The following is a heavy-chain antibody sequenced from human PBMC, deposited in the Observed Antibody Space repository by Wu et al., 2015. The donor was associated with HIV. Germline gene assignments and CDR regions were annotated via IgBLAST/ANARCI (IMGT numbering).Heavy chain of an antibody. CDR3: ARDGGSDWNDSGSDL. Sequence: QVQLVQSGAEVKKPGASLKVSCKASGYNFRGYYIHWVRQAPGQGLEWMGRINPNDGGTHYTQKFQGRVTMTVDRSAATVHLELASLTFDDTAIYYCARDGGSDWNDSGSDLWGQGTLVIVS. D-gene: IGHD1-1*01. V-gene: IGHV1-2*06. J-gene: IGHJ4*02. CDR1: GYNFRGYY. CDR2: INPNDGGT.